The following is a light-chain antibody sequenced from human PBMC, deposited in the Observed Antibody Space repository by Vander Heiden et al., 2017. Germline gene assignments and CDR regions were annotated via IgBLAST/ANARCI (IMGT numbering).Light chain of an antibody. CDR1: SSDAGTYKY. V-gene: IGLV2-14*03. CDR2: DVS. CDR3: SSVKISDWV. J-gene: IGLJ3*02. Sequence: SALTQPASVSGAPGQSITISCTGTSSDAGTYKYVPCYQQRPGKAPNIMSYDVSTRPAGVSNRCSGSKSGNTAALTMSGLEDEDEADYDCSSVKISDWVIGGGTKLTVL.